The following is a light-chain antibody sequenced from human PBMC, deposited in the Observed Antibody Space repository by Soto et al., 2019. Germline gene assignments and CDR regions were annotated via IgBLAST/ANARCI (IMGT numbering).Light chain of an antibody. CDR2: DAS. CDR3: QQYLSSPPYG. V-gene: IGKV3-20*01. CDR1: QTISSY. J-gene: IGKJ2*03. Sequence: EIVLTQSAGTLTLYPGERATLSCRASQTISSYLAWYQHKPGQAPRLLIYDASSRATDIPDRFSGSGSGTDFTLTIGRLEPEDFAVYYCQQYLSSPPYGFGQGTKLEIK.